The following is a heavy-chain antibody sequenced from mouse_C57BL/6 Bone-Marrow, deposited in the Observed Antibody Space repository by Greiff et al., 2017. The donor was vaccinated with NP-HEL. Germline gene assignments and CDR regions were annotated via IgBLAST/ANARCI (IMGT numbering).Heavy chain of an antibody. CDR3: ARHPTTVVAPYAMDD. CDR1: GFTFSSYG. V-gene: IGHV5-6*01. D-gene: IGHD1-1*01. Sequence: EVQVVESGGDLVKPGGSLKLSCAASGFTFSSYGMSWVRQTPDKRLEWVATISSGGSYTYYPDSVKGRFTISRDNAKNTLYLQMSSLKSEDTAMYYCARHPTTVVAPYAMDDWGQGTSVTVSS. CDR2: ISSGGSYT. J-gene: IGHJ4*01.